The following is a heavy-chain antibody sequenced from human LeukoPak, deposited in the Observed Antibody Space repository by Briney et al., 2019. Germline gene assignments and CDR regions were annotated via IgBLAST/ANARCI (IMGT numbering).Heavy chain of an antibody. V-gene: IGHV3-30*02. D-gene: IGHD5-18*01. CDR3: ARGQLWLNY. CDR1: GFTFSTCG. CDR2: IRYDGNNK. Sequence: PGGSLRLSCAASGFTFSTCGMRWVRQAPGKGLEWVAFIRYDGNNKYYADSVKGRFTISRDNAKNTLYLQMNSLRAEDTAVYYCARGQLWLNYWGQGTLVTVSS. J-gene: IGHJ4*02.